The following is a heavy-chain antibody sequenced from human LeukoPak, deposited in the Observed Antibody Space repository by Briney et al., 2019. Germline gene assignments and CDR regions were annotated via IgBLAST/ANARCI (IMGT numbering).Heavy chain of an antibody. V-gene: IGHV1-18*01. CDR1: GYILTSYD. CDR2: IRSNDGHT. D-gene: IGHD6-13*01. J-gene: IGHJ5*02. Sequence: ASVKVSCKASGYILTSYDISWVRQAPGQGLEWMGWIRSNDGHTKYAQKFQGRVTMTMDTFTTTFYMELRSLTSDDTAMYYCARQQLVPNWFDPWGQGTLVTVSS. CDR3: ARQQLVPNWFDP.